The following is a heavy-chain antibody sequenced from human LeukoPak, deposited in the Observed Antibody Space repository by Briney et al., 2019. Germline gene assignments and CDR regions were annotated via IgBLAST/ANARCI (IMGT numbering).Heavy chain of an antibody. CDR2: ISNYNGDT. CDR1: GYTFNSYG. CDR3: ARALYSDSSGYYPGLDH. V-gene: IGHV1-18*01. D-gene: IGHD3-22*01. Sequence: ASVKVSCKASGYTFNSYGFSWVRQASGQGLEWVGWISNYNGDTRYAQKFQGRVTMTTDTSTRTSNMELRNLGSDDTAVYYCARALYSDSSGYYPGLDHWGQGTLVTVSS. J-gene: IGHJ4*02.